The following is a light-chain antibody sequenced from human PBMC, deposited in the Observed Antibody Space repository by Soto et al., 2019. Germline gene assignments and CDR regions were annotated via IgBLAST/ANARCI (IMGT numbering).Light chain of an antibody. CDR3: QSYDSSLSGAV. Sequence: QAVVTQPPSVSGAPGQRVTISCTGSRSNIGAGYDVHWYQQLPGTAPKLLIYDNNDRPSGVPDRFSGSKSGTSASLAITGLQAEDEADYYCQSYDSSLSGAVFGGGTKLTVL. CDR2: DNN. V-gene: IGLV1-40*01. CDR1: RSNIGAGYD. J-gene: IGLJ3*02.